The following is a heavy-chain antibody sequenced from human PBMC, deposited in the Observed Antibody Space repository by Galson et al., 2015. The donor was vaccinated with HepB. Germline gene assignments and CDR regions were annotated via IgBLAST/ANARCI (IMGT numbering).Heavy chain of an antibody. CDR3: AKVREGYLDAFDI. J-gene: IGHJ3*02. CDR2: ISWNSGSI. V-gene: IGHV3-9*01. CDR1: GFTFDDYA. D-gene: IGHD5-24*01. Sequence: SLRLSCAASGFTFDDYAMHWVRQAPGKGLEWVSGISWNSGSIGYADSVKGRFTISRDNAKNSLYLQMNSLRAEDTALYYCAKVREGYLDAFDIWGQGTMVTVSS.